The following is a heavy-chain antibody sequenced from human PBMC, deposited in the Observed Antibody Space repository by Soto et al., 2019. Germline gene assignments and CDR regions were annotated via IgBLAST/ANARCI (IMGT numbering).Heavy chain of an antibody. CDR1: GYTFTSDA. V-gene: IGHV1-3*01. CDR2: INAIHGNT. J-gene: IGHJ5*02. Sequence: ASVKVSCKASGYTFTSDAMHWVRQAPGQRLEWMGWINAIHGNTKYSQKFQGRVTITADKSTSTAYMELSSLRSEDTAVYYCARWPPILTGYYPNWFDPWGQGTLVTVSS. CDR3: ARWPPILTGYYPNWFDP. D-gene: IGHD3-9*01.